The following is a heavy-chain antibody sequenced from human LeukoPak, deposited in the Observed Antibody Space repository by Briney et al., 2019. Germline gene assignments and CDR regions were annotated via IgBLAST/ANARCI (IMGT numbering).Heavy chain of an antibody. V-gene: IGHV4-59*01. J-gene: IGHJ6*02. CDR3: ARDHESIAAAGTRVMDV. CDR2: IYYSGST. CDR1: GGSISSYY. Sequence: SETLSLTCTVSGGSISSYYWSWIRQPPGKGLEWIGYIYYSGSTNYNPSLKSRVTISVDTSKNQFSLKLSSVTAADTAVYYCARDHESIAAAGTRVMDVWGQGTTVTVPS. D-gene: IGHD6-13*01.